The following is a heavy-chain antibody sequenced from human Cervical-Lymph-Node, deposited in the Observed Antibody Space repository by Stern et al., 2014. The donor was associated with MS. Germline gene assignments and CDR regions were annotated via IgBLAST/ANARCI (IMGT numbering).Heavy chain of an antibody. V-gene: IGHV1-24*01. CDR1: GHPLSELA. D-gene: IGHD3-10*01. CDR3: ATDRGVK. CDR2: CDPEEGET. J-gene: IGHJ4*02. Sequence: QVQLVQSGAEVKKPGASVPVSCNVSGHPLSELAMPWLRQRPTRGLKWMGQCDPEEGETGYGQKCQGRLSMNEDTSTGKAYMTLNALRSEDTAVYYCATDRGVKWGQGTLVTVSS.